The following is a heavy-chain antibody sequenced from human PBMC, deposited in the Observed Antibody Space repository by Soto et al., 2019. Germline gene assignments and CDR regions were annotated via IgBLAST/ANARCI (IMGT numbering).Heavy chain of an antibody. V-gene: IGHV1-69*02. Sequence: QVQLVQSGAEVKKPGSSVKVSCKASGGTFSSYTISWVRQAPGQGLEWMGRIIPILGIANYAQKFQGRVTITADKSTSTAYMELSSLRSEDTAVYYCARSGVYCSSTSCYWDYWGQGTLVTVSS. CDR1: GGTFSSYT. CDR2: IIPILGIA. J-gene: IGHJ4*02. CDR3: ARSGVYCSSTSCYWDY. D-gene: IGHD2-2*01.